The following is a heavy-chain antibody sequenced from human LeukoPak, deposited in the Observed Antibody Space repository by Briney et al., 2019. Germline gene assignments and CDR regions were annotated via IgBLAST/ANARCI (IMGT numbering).Heavy chain of an antibody. CDR1: GYTFTSYD. V-gene: IGHV1-8*01. D-gene: IGHD4-23*01. CDR2: MNPNSGNT. CDR3: ARSGDNSKAADY. J-gene: IGHJ4*02. Sequence: ASVKVSCKASGYTFTSYDINWVRQATGQGLEWMAWMNPNSGNTGYAQKFQGRVTMTRDTSTNTAYMELSSLRSEDTAVYYCARSGDNSKAADYWGQGTLVTVSS.